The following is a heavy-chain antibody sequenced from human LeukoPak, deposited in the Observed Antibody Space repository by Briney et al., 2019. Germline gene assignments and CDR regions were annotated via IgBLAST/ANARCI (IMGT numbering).Heavy chain of an antibody. CDR2: ISSSSSYI. D-gene: IGHD3/OR15-3a*01. V-gene: IGHV3-21*01. Sequence: GGSLRLSCAATGFTFSSYSMNWVRQAPGKGLEWVSSISSSSSYIYYADSVKGRFTISRDNAKNSLYLQMNSLRAEDTAVYYCARDSEDWLLTDYWGQGTLVTVSS. CDR1: GFTFSSYS. CDR3: ARDSEDWLLTDY. J-gene: IGHJ4*02.